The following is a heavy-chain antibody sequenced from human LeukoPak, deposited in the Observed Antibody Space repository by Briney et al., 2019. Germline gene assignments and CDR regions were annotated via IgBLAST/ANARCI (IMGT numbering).Heavy chain of an antibody. V-gene: IGHV1-18*01. J-gene: IGHJ4*02. CDR3: ARKVGMYDFWSGPHQN. CDR1: GYTFTSYG. CDR2: ISAYNGNT. D-gene: IGHD3-3*01. Sequence: ASVKVSCKASGYTFTSYGISWVRQAPGQGLEWMGWISAYNGNTNYAQKFQGRVTITADESTSTAYMELSSLRSEDTAVYYCARKVGMYDFWSGPHQNWGQGTLVTASS.